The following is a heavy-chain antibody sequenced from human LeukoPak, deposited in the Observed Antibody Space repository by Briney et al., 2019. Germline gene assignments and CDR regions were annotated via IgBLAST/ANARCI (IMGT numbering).Heavy chain of an antibody. CDR3: ARRGEGDAYYFDY. D-gene: IGHD3-16*01. CDR2: IYGSGST. J-gene: IGHJ4*02. Sequence: SETLSLTCSVSGGSINTYYWSCIRQPAGKGLEWIGRIYGSGSTNYNPSLKSRVTLSVDTSKSQFSLKLGSVTAADTAVYYCARRGEGDAYYFDYWGQGTLVTVSS. CDR1: GGSINTYY. V-gene: IGHV4-4*07.